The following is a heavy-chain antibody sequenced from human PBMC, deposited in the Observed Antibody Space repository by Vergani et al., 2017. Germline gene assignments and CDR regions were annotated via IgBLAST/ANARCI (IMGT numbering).Heavy chain of an antibody. CDR1: GFTFSSYW. CDR2: IKQDGSEK. J-gene: IGHJ3*02. D-gene: IGHD3-3*01. V-gene: IGHV3-7*01. CDR3: AREMVFGVVIISHDAFDI. Sequence: EVQLVESGGGLVQPGGSLRLSCAASGFTFSSYWMSWVRQAPGKGLEWVANIKQDGSEKYYVDSVKGRFTISRDNAKNSPYLQMNSLRAEDTAVYYCAREMVFGVVIISHDAFDIWGQGTMVTVSS.